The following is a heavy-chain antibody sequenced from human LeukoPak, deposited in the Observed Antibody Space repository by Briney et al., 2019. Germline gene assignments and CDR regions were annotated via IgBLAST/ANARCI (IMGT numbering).Heavy chain of an antibody. J-gene: IGHJ3*01. CDR1: GFTFSSYG. CDR3: ARPAQVDRSIDVFDL. Sequence: PGGSLRLSCVASGFTFSSYGMHWVRQAPGKGLEWVAVISYDGNNKYYADSVKGRFTISRDNSKDTLYLQMYSLRVEDTALYYCARPAQVDRSIDVFDLGGQGTMVTVPS. V-gene: IGHV3-33*08. D-gene: IGHD2-2*01. CDR2: ISYDGNNK.